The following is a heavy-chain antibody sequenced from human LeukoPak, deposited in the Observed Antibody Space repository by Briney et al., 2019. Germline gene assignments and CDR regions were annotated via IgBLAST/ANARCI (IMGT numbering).Heavy chain of an antibody. Sequence: ASVKVSFTASGYTFTGYYMHWVRQAPGQGLEWMGWINPNSGGTNYAQKFQGWVTMTRDTSISTAYMELSRLRSDDTAVYYCARLAYCGGDCYRFDYWGQGTLVTVSS. CDR3: ARLAYCGGDCYRFDY. J-gene: IGHJ4*02. CDR1: GYTFTGYY. D-gene: IGHD2-21*02. CDR2: INPNSGGT. V-gene: IGHV1-2*04.